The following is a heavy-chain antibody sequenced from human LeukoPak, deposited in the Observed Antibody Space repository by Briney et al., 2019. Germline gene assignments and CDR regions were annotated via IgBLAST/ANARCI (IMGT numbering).Heavy chain of an antibody. D-gene: IGHD3-10*01. CDR1: GFTFSSYA. CDR3: ARDSGLDGPSSFDY. J-gene: IGHJ4*02. V-gene: IGHV3-7*01. Sequence: SGGSLRLSCAASGFTFSSYAMSWVRQAPGKGLEWVANIKQDGSEKYYVDSVKGRFTISRDNAKNSLYLQMNSLRAEDTAVYYCARDSGLDGPSSFDYWGQGTLVTVSS. CDR2: IKQDGSEK.